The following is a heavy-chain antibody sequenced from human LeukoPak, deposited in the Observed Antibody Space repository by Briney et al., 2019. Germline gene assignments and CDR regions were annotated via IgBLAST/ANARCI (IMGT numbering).Heavy chain of an antibody. V-gene: IGHV1-2*02. Sequence: ASVKVSCTTSGYTFTGYYMHWVRQAPGQGLEWMGWINPNSGGTNYAQKFQGRVTMTRDTSISTAYMELSRLRSDDTAVYYCARGPQRTTIFGVVMTNWGQGTLVTVSS. D-gene: IGHD3-3*01. CDR1: GYTFTGYY. CDR2: INPNSGGT. J-gene: IGHJ4*02. CDR3: ARGPQRTTIFGVVMTN.